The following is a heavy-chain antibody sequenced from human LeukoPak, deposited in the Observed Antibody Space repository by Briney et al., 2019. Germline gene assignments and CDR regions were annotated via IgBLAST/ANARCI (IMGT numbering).Heavy chain of an antibody. CDR3: ARLWFGELPAWGTFDY. J-gene: IGHJ4*02. Sequence: GESLKISCKGSGYSFTSYWIGWVRQMPGKGLEWMGIIYPGDSDTRYSPSFQGQVTISADKSISTAYLQWSSLKASDTAMYYCARLWFGELPAWGTFDYWGQGTLVTVSS. V-gene: IGHV5-51*01. CDR1: GYSFTSYW. D-gene: IGHD3-10*01. CDR2: IYPGDSDT.